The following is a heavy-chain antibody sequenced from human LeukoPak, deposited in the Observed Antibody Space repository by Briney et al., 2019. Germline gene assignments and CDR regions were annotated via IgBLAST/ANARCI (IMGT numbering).Heavy chain of an antibody. CDR2: IYPGDSDT. D-gene: IGHD3-3*01. CDR1: GYSFTTYW. J-gene: IGHJ4*02. V-gene: IGHV5-51*01. Sequence: GESLKISCKGSGYSFTTYWIAWVRQMPGKGLEWMGIIYPGDSDTRYSPSFQGQVTISADKSISTAHLQWSSLKASAPAMYYCARTTIFGGVIRNYFDYWGQGPLGPVSS. CDR3: ARTTIFGGVIRNYFDY.